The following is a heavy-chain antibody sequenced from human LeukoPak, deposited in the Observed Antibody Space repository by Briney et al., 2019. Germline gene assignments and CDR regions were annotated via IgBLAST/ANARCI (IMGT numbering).Heavy chain of an antibody. D-gene: IGHD5-12*01. CDR3: ATASPIVATIRFDY. CDR1: GYTFTRYY. V-gene: IGHV1-2*02. Sequence: SETVSCKASGYTFTRYYMHWLGQAPGQGREWMGWINHNSGGTNYAQKFQGRVTMTRDTSISIAYMELSRLRSDDTAVYYCATASPIVATIRFDYWGQGTLVTVSS. J-gene: IGHJ4*02. CDR2: INHNSGGT.